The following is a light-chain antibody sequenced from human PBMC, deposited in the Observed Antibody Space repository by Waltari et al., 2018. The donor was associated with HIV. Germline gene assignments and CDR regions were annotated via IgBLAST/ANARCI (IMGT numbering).Light chain of an antibody. Sequence: DIVMTQSPDSLSASVGDRVTITCQASQDISNYLNWYQQKPGKAPKLLIYDASNLETGVPSRFSGSGSGTDFTFTISSLQPEDIATYYCQQYDNLLLLTFGGGTKVEIK. CDR3: QQYDNLLLLT. CDR1: QDISNY. CDR2: DAS. J-gene: IGKJ4*01. V-gene: IGKV1-33*01.